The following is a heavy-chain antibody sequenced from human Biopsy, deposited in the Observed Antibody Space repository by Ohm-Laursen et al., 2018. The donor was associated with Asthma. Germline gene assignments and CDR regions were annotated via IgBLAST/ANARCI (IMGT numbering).Heavy chain of an antibody. CDR1: GYSLTDLS. CDR2: QDHEEGGT. CDR3: ASDFPKDYVRYNFQF. J-gene: IGHJ4*02. D-gene: IGHD4-17*01. V-gene: IGHV1-24*01. Sequence: ASVKVSCKISGYSLTDLSMHWVRQAPGQGLEWMGGQDHEEGGTVNARRFQGRVTMTEDTSTDTAYMELSRLSSDDTAVYYCASDFPKDYVRYNFQFWGQGTLVTVSS.